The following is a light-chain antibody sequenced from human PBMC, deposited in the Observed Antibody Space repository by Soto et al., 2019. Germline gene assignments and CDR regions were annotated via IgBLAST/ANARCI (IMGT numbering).Light chain of an antibody. CDR1: QAVNTR. CDR2: LAS. V-gene: IGKV3-11*01. Sequence: EIVLTQSPATLSSFPGDRVTLSCRASQAVNTRLAWYQHRPGQAPRLLIYLASNRAAGVPARFSGSGSGTDFTLTIRDVEPEDFALYYCHQRQSWPRTFGQGTTVDI. J-gene: IGKJ1*01. CDR3: HQRQSWPRT.